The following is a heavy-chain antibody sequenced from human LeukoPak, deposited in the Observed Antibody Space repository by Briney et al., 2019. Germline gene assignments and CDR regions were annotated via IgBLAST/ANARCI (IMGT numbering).Heavy chain of an antibody. CDR2: IKRKTDGGTT. CDR3: TTSGGGWDYFDY. Sequence: GSLGLSRGSSGFPFNKPLMTWVRQAPGKGLEGVGRIKRKTDGGTTDYAAPVKGRFTISRDDSKNTLYLQMNNLKTEDTAVYYCTTSGGGWDYFDYWGQGTLVTVSS. CDR1: GFPFNKPL. D-gene: IGHD6-19*01. J-gene: IGHJ4*02. V-gene: IGHV3-15*01.